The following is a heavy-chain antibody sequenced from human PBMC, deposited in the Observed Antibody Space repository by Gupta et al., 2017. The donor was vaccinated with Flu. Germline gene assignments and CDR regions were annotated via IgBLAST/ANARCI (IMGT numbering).Heavy chain of an antibody. V-gene: IGHV3-9*01. J-gene: IGHJ4*02. CDR2: ISWNSGSI. CDR1: GFTFDDYA. CDR3: AKAGWSGYSDY. Sequence: EVPLVAGGGLVQPGRSLRLSCAASGFTFDDYAMHWVRQAPGKGLEWVSGISWNSGSIGYADSVKGRFTISRDNAKNSLYLQMNSLRAEDTALYYCAKAGWSGYSDYWGQGTLVTVSS. D-gene: IGHD3-3*01.